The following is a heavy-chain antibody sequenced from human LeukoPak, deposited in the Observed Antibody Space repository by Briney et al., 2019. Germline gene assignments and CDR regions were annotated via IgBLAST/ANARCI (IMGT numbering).Heavy chain of an antibody. D-gene: IGHD2-2*01. CDR1: GGSISSGDYY. Sequence: SETLSLTCTVSGGSISSGDYYWSWIRQPPGKGLEWIGYIYYSGSTYYNPSLKSRVTISVDTSKNQFSLKLSSVTAADTAAYYCARAKLGYCSSTSCYYCWFDPWGQGTLVTVSS. CDR3: ARAKLGYCSSTSCYYCWFDP. V-gene: IGHV4-30-4*01. J-gene: IGHJ5*02. CDR2: IYYSGST.